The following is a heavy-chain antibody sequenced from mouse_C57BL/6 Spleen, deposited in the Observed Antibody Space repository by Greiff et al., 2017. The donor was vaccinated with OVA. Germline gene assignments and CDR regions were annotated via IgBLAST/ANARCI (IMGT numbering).Heavy chain of an antibody. CDR3: ARSGSNFYYYAMDY. CDR1: GYSFTDYN. D-gene: IGHD2-5*01. J-gene: IGHJ4*01. CDR2: INPNYGTT. V-gene: IGHV1-39*01. Sequence: EVQLQESGPELVKPGASVKISCKASGYSFTDYNMNWVKQSNGKSLEWIGVINPNYGTTSYNQKFKGKATLTVDQSSSTAYMQLNSLTSEDSAVYYCARSGSNFYYYAMDYWGQGTSVTVSS.